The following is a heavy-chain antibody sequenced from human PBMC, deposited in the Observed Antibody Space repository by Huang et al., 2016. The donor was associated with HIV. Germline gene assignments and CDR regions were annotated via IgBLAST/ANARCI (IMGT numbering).Heavy chain of an antibody. CDR1: GGSFSNYY. D-gene: IGHD2-21*02. Sequence: HVQQQQWGRGLLKPSATLSLKCAVYGGSFSNYYWSWIRQLPGKGPEWSGEINHRGRTTYNPSLRSRVTMSVDTSKSQFSLNLTSVTAADTAVYYCARPKMTDVTSDSSWNYFDFWGQGTLVTVSS. CDR2: INHRGRT. CDR3: ARPKMTDVTSDSSWNYFDF. J-gene: IGHJ4*02. V-gene: IGHV4-34*01.